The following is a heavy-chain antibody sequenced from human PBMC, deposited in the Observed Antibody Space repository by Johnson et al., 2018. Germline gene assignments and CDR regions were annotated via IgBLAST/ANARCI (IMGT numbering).Heavy chain of an antibody. CDR1: GFTFKDFA. Sequence: EVQLVETGGVVVHPGGSLRLSCAASGFTFKDFAMHWVRQAPGKGLEWVSFIRWDGLSTKYYADSVKGRFTISRDNSKNSLYRQMNSLRPEDTAFYYCDKDKGSSNADDFDSWGQGTLVTVSS. D-gene: IGHD3-10*01. J-gene: IGHJ4*02. V-gene: IGHV3-43D*03. CDR3: DKDKGSSNADDFDS. CDR2: IRWDGLST.